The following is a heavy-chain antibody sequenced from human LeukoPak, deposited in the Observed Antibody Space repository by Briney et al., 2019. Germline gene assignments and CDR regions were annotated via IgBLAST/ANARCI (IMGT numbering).Heavy chain of an antibody. CDR1: GFTFSSYA. CDR2: ISGSGGST. V-gene: IGHV3-23*01. D-gene: IGHD3-10*01. Sequence: PGGSLRLSCAASGFTFSSYAMSWVRQAPGMGLEWVSAISGSGGSTYYADSVKGRFTTSRDNSKNTLYLQMNSLRAEDTAVYYCAKDREFGDYGGGYFDYWGQGTLVTVSS. J-gene: IGHJ4*02. CDR3: AKDREFGDYGGGYFDY.